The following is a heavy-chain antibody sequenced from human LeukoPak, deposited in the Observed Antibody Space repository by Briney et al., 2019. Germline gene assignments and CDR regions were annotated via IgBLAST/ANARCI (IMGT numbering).Heavy chain of an antibody. V-gene: IGHV3-11*04. CDR3: ARVLMVYARVDP. Sequence: GGSLRLSCAASVFTFSDYYMSCIRQAPGKGLEWVSYISSSGSTIYYADSVKGRFTISRDNAKNSLYLQMNSLRAEDTAVYYCARVLMVYARVDPWGQGTLVTVSS. CDR2: ISSSGSTI. D-gene: IGHD2-8*01. J-gene: IGHJ5*02. CDR1: VFTFSDYY.